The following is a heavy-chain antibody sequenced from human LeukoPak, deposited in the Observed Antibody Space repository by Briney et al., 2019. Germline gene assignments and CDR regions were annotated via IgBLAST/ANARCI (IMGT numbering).Heavy chain of an antibody. CDR3: ARGPPDIVVVPAASRGLSFDY. CDR2: INHSGST. J-gene: IGHJ4*02. D-gene: IGHD2-2*01. CDR1: GFTFSSYS. Sequence: PGGSLRLSCAASGFTFSSYSMNWVRQPPGKGLEWIREINHSGSTNYNPSLKSRVTISVDTSKNQFSLELSSVTAADTAVYYCARGPPDIVVVPAASRGLSFDYWGQGTLVTVSS. V-gene: IGHV4-34*01.